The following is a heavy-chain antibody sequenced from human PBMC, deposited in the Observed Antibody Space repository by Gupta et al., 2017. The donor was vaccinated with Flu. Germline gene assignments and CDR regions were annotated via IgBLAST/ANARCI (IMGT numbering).Heavy chain of an antibody. V-gene: IGHV4-34*01. CDR2: INHSGST. J-gene: IGHJ4*02. CDR3: ARLIVVGASTNSGFDY. CDR1: GGSFSGYY. D-gene: IGHD1-26*01. Sequence: QVQLQQWGAGLLKPSETLSLTCAVYGGSFSGYYWSWLRQPPGKGLEWIGEINHSGSTNYNPSLKSRVTISVDTSKNQFSLKLSSVTAADTAVYYCARLIVVGASTNSGFDYWGQGTLVTVSS.